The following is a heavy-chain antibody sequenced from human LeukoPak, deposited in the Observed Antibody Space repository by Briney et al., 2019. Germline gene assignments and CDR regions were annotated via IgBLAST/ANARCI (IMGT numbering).Heavy chain of an antibody. Sequence: GGSLRLSCAASGFTFSSYSMNWVRQAPGKGLEWVSSISSSSSYIYYADSVKGRFTISRDNAKNSLYLQMNSLRAEDTAVYYCARAWNDFWSSYYMFDYWGQGTLVTVSS. CDR3: ARAWNDFWSSYYMFDY. J-gene: IGHJ4*02. D-gene: IGHD3-3*01. CDR1: GFTFSSYS. V-gene: IGHV3-21*01. CDR2: ISSSSSYI.